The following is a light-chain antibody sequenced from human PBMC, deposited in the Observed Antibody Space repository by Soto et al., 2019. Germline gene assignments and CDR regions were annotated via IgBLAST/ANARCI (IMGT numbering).Light chain of an antibody. CDR3: MLATQFPWT. Sequence: DIMLTQTPLSSPVTLGQPASISCRSSQRLVHSDGSTYLSWLHQRPGQPPRLLIYRISHRFSGVPDRFSGSGAGTDFTLKISRVESEDVGVYYCMLATQFPWTFGQGTKVEIK. CDR2: RIS. V-gene: IGKV2-24*01. J-gene: IGKJ1*01. CDR1: QRLVHSDGSTY.